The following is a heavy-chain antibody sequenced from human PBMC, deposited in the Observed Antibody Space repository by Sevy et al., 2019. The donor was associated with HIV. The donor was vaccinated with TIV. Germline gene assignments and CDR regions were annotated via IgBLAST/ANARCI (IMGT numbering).Heavy chain of an antibody. D-gene: IGHD2-15*01. CDR2: IIPIFGTA. V-gene: IGHV1-69*13. CDR1: GGAFSNYA. Sequence: ASEKVSCKASGGAFSNYAISWVRQAPGQGPEWMGGIIPIFGTAKYAQKFQGRVTISADESTSTTYMELSSLRPEDTAVYYCAREWDSCSGGSCYFYYWGQGTLVTVSS. J-gene: IGHJ4*02. CDR3: AREWDSCSGGSCYFYY.